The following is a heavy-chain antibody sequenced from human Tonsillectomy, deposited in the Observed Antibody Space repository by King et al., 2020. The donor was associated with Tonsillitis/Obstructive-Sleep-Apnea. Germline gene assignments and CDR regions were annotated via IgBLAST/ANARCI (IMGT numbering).Heavy chain of an antibody. J-gene: IGHJ6*02. CDR2: INPSGGST. V-gene: IGHV1-46*01. CDR3: AVEYSSSDYYYGMDV. D-gene: IGHD6-6*01. CDR1: GYAFTSYY. Sequence: QLVQSGAEVKKPGASVKVSCKASGYAFTSYYMHWVRQAPGQGPEWMGIINPSGGSTSYAQKFQGRVTMTRDTSTNTVYMELSSLRYEDTAMYYCAVEYSSSDYYYGMDVWGQGTTVTVSS.